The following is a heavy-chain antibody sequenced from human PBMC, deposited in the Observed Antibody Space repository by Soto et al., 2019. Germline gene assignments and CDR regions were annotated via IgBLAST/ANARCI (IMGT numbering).Heavy chain of an antibody. J-gene: IGHJ4*02. Sequence: SAKASCKAPGFTFTSSAVQWAQQDRGQRLEWIGWIVVGSGNTNYAQKFQERVTITRDMSTSTAYMELSSLRSEDTAVYYCARDGLRIQLWQYYFDYWGQGTLVTVSS. D-gene: IGHD5-18*01. V-gene: IGHV1-58*01. CDR2: IVVGSGNT. CDR1: GFTFTSSA. CDR3: ARDGLRIQLWQYYFDY.